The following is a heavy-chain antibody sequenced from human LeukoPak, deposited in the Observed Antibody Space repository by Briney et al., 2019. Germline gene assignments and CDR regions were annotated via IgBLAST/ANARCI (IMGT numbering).Heavy chain of an antibody. J-gene: IGHJ5*02. CDR3: ARGGASARFGELSWFDP. CDR1: GGSISSYY. CDR2: IYYSGST. V-gene: IGHV4-59*01. D-gene: IGHD3-10*01. Sequence: SETLSLTCTVSGGSISSYYWSWIRQPPGKGLEWIGYIYYSGSTNYNPSLKSRVTISVDTSKNQFSLKLSSVTAADTAVYYCARGGASARFGELSWFDPWGQGTLVTVSS.